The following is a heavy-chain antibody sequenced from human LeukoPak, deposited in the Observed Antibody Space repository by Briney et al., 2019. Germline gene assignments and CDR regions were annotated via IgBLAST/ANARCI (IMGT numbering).Heavy chain of an antibody. CDR3: AKDMGYDSSGYSPYYYYGMDV. V-gene: IGHV3-30*04. CDR1: GFTFSNYA. CDR2: ISYGATNM. J-gene: IGHJ6*02. D-gene: IGHD3-22*01. Sequence: PGGSLRLSCAASGFTFSNYAMHWVRQAPGKGLEWVAVISYGATNMYYADSVKGRFTISRDNSKNTLYLQMNSLRAEDTAVYYCAKDMGYDSSGYSPYYYYGMDVWGQGTTVTVSS.